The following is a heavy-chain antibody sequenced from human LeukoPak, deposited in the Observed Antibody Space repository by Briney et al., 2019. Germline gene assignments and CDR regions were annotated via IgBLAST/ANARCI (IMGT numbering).Heavy chain of an antibody. D-gene: IGHD3-9*01. V-gene: IGHV4-39*01. CDR2: MYYSGTT. J-gene: IGHJ1*01. Sequence: PSETLSLTCTVSGGSLSSSSFYWGWIRQAPGKGLEWVASMYYSGTTYYNPSLKSRVTISADTSKKRFSLKLRSVTAADTAVYYCTRGSYDVLTGYSTLGEFRGQGTLVIVSS. CDR1: GGSLSSSSFY. CDR3: TRGSYDVLTGYSTLGEF.